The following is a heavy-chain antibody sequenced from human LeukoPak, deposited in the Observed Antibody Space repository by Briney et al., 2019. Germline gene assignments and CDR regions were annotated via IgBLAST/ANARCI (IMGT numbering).Heavy chain of an antibody. Sequence: GGSLRLSCAASGFTFSNFAMHWVRQAPGKGLEYVSAISSNGGSTYYANSVKGRFTIPRDNSKNTLYLQMGSLRAEDMAVYYCARGGVVPATTGDYWGQGTLVTVSS. CDR2: ISSNGGST. D-gene: IGHD2-2*01. V-gene: IGHV3-64*01. CDR1: GFTFSNFA. J-gene: IGHJ4*02. CDR3: ARGGVVPATTGDY.